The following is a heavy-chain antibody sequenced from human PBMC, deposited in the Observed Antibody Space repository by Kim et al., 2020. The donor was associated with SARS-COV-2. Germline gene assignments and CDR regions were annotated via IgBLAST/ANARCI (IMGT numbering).Heavy chain of an antibody. J-gene: IGHJ4*02. D-gene: IGHD6-6*01. CDR3: ASELERD. CDR2: FGTA. V-gene: IGHV1-69*01. Sequence: FGTATYAPKFKGRVTITADESTSTAYMELSSLRSEDTAVYYCASELERDWGQGTLVTVSS.